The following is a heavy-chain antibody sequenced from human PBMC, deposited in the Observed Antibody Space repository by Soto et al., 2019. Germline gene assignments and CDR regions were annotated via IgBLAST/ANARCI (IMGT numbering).Heavy chain of an antibody. CDR2: IIPILGIA. D-gene: IGHD6-19*01. CDR1: GGTFSSYT. J-gene: IGHJ4*02. CDR3: ARGEAVAGSIFDY. V-gene: IGHV1-69*02. Sequence: QVQLVQSGAEVKKPGSSVKVSCKASGGTFSSYTISWVRQAPGHGLEWMGRIIPILGIANYAQKFQGRVTITADKSTSTAYMELSSLRSEDTAVYYCARGEAVAGSIFDYWGQGTLVTVSS.